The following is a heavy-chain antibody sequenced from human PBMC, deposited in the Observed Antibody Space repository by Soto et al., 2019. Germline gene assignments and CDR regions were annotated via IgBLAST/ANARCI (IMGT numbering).Heavy chain of an antibody. CDR3: ARDIYCSGGSCYPVLGMDV. V-gene: IGHV1-69*06. CDR2: IIPIFGTA. CDR1: GGTFSSYA. Sequence: SVKVSCKASGGTFSSYAISWVRQAPGQGLEWMGGIIPIFGTANYAQKFQGRVTITADKSTSTAYMELSSLRSEDTAVYYCARDIYCSGGSCYPVLGMDVWGQGTTVTVSS. J-gene: IGHJ6*02. D-gene: IGHD2-15*01.